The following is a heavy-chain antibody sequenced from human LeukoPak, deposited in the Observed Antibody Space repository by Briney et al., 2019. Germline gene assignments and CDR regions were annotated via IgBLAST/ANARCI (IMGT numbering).Heavy chain of an antibody. CDR1: GFIFNEYG. CDR3: ARLFNAGLGAPLDY. V-gene: IGHV3-20*04. J-gene: IGHJ4*02. Sequence: PGGSPRLPCAASGFIFNEYGMTWVRQIPGKGLEWVSGINGNGGRTGYADSVKGRFTITRDNAKNSLYLQMDSLRAEDTALYFCARLFNAGLGAPLDYGGQGTLVTVSS. CDR2: INGNGGRT. D-gene: IGHD1-26*01.